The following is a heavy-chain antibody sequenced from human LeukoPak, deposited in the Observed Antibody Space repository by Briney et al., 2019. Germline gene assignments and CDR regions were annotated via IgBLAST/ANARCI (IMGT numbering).Heavy chain of an antibody. J-gene: IGHJ5*02. CDR2: MYYRGST. CDR3: ARGGYDNSGYYNWFDP. D-gene: IGHD3-22*01. CDR1: GGSISSSSHY. Sequence: SETLSLTCTVSGGSISSSSHYWGWIRQPPGKGLEWIGSMYYRGSTNYNPSLKSRVTISVDTSKNQFSLKLSSVTAADTAVYYCARGGYDNSGYYNWFDPWGQGTLVIVSS. V-gene: IGHV4-39*07.